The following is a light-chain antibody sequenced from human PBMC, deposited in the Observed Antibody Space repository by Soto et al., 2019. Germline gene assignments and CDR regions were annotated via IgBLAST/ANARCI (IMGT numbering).Light chain of an antibody. Sequence: QSVLTQPPSVSAAPGQKVTISCSGSSSNIGNNYVSWYQQFPGTAPKLLMYDNNQRPSVIPDRFSGSKSGTSATLGITGLQTGDEADYYCGTWDSSLSAVVFGGGTKVTVL. CDR3: GTWDSSLSAVV. CDR1: SSNIGNNY. CDR2: DNN. V-gene: IGLV1-51*01. J-gene: IGLJ2*01.